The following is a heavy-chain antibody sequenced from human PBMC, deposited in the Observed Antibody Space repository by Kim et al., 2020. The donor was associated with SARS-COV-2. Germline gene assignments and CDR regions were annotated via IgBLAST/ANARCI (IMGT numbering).Heavy chain of an antibody. J-gene: IGHJ4*02. CDR3: ARGRRVRGVTFSTLDY. CDR2: INHSGST. V-gene: IGHV4-34*01. Sequence: SETLSLTCAVYGGSFSGYYWSWIRQPPGKGLEWIGEINHSGSTNYNPSLKSRVTISVDTSKNQFSLKLSSVTAADTAVYYCARGRRVRGVTFSTLDYWGQGTLVTVSS. CDR1: GGSFSGYY. D-gene: IGHD3-10*01.